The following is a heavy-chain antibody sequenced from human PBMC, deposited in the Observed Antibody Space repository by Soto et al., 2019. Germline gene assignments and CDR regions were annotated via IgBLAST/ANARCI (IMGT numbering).Heavy chain of an antibody. CDR2: ISGGGRVT. D-gene: IGHD1-7*01. Sequence: EVQLLESGGDLVQPGGSLRLSCAASGFTFSTCAMSWVRQAPGKGLEWVSTISGGGRVTDYADSVKGRFTISRVNSDNTLDLQMNSLRVEDTAIYYCAKLGGQTGTTIYYGMDVWGQGTTVTVSS. V-gene: IGHV3-23*01. CDR3: AKLGGQTGTTIYYGMDV. CDR1: GFTFSTCA. J-gene: IGHJ6*02.